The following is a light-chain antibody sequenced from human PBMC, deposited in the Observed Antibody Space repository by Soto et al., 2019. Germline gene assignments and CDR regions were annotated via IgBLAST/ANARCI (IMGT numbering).Light chain of an antibody. J-gene: IGKJ4*01. Sequence: EIVLPQSPGTLSLSPGERATLSCRASQSVGSNYLAWYQQKPGQAPRLLIYGASIRATGIPDRFSGSGSGTDFTLTVSRLEPEDFAVYYCQQFGTSPLTFGGGTKVEIK. CDR2: GAS. CDR1: QSVGSNY. V-gene: IGKV3-20*01. CDR3: QQFGTSPLT.